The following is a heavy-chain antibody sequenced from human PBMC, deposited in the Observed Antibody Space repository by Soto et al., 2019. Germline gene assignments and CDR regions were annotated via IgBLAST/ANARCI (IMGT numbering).Heavy chain of an antibody. CDR3: ARGPYSSSPPLFDP. CDR2: INHSGST. V-gene: IGHV4-34*01. CDR1: GGSFSGYY. J-gene: IGHJ5*02. Sequence: SETLSLTCAVYGGSFSGYYWSWIRQPPGKGLEWIGEINHSGSTNYNPSLKSRVTISVDTSKNQFSLKLSSVTAADTAVYYCARGPYSSSPPLFDPWGQGTLVTVSS. D-gene: IGHD6-6*01.